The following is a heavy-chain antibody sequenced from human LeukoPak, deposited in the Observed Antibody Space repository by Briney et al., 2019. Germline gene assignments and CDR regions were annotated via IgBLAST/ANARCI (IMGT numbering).Heavy chain of an antibody. CDR2: IRYDGSNK. Sequence: GGSLRLSCAASGFTFSSYGMHWVRQAPGKGLEWVAFIRYDGSNKYYADSVKGRFTISRDNSKNTLYLQMNSLRAEDTAVYYCARDLLGSGRGYWGQGTLVTVSS. CDR3: ARDLLGSGRGY. CDR1: GFTFSSYG. V-gene: IGHV3-30*02. D-gene: IGHD3-10*01. J-gene: IGHJ4*02.